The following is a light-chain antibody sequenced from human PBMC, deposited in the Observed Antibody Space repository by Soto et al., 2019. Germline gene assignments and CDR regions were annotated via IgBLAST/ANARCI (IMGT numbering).Light chain of an antibody. V-gene: IGKV1-12*01. CDR2: AAS. J-gene: IGKJ2*01. Sequence: DIQMTQSPSSVSASVGDRVIITCRATRDISKWAAWYQQKPGRAPSLLIYAASNLQSGVPSRFSGSGSGTDFTLTISGLQPDDFATYYCQQSHTFPYTFGQGTKLEIK. CDR1: RDISKW. CDR3: QQSHTFPYT.